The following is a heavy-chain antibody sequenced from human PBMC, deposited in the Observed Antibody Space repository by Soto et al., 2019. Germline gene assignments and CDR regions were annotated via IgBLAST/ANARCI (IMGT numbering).Heavy chain of an antibody. CDR1: GFSLGIDAAG. CDR2: IYWEDEK. D-gene: IGHD1-26*01. V-gene: IGHV2-5*02. J-gene: IGHJ5*02. Sequence: QITLKESGPTLMKPTQTLTLTCTFSGFSLGIDAAGVGWIRQSPGKALEWLALIYWEDEKRYSPSLKSRLTTTSYTAKNQVVLTMIHTAPGDTATYYCVPRSGGYIWPRTYAFGSWGRGILVTVYS. CDR3: VPRSGGYIWPRTYAFGS.